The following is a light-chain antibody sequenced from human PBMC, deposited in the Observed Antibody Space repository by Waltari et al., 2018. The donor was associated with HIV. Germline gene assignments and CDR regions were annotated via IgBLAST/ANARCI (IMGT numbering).Light chain of an antibody. CDR2: MAS. CDR3: QHYNSLLFT. J-gene: IGKJ3*01. Sequence: DIQMPQSPPTLSASVGHSVTITCRDSQNINSWLAWYQQKPGKAPKLRLYMASNLESGVPSRFSGSGSGTEFTLTISSLQPDDFATYYCQHYNSLLFTFGPGTKLDVK. CDR1: QNINSW. V-gene: IGKV1-5*03.